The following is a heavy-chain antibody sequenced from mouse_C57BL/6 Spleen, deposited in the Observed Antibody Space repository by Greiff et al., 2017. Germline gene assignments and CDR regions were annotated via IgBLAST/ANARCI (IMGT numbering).Heavy chain of an antibody. V-gene: IGHV1-52*01. J-gene: IGHJ2*01. D-gene: IGHD2-2*01. Sequence: QVQLQQPGAELVRPGSSVKLSCKASGYTFTSYWMHWVKQRPIQGLEWIGNIDPSDSETHYSQKFKDKATLTVDKSSSTAYMQLSSLTSEDSAVYYCARGGYTDYWGQGTTLTVSS. CDR3: ARGGYTDY. CDR2: IDPSDSET. CDR1: GYTFTSYW.